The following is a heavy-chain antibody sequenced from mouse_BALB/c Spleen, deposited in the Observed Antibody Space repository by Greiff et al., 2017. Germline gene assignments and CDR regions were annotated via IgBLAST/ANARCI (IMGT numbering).Heavy chain of an antibody. V-gene: IGHV3-2*02. CDR1: GYSITSDYA. J-gene: IGHJ3*01. CDR2: ISYSGST. Sequence: DVQLQESGPGLVKPSQSLSLTCTVTGYSITSDYAWNWIRQFPGNKLEWMGYISYSGSTSYNPSLKSRISITRDTSKNQFFLQLNSVTTEDTATYYCARPYYYGTPWFAYWGQGTLVTVSA. CDR3: ARPYYYGTPWFAY. D-gene: IGHD1-1*01.